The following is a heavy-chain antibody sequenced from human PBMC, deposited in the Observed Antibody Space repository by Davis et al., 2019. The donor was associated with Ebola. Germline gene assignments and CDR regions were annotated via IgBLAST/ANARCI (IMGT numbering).Heavy chain of an antibody. V-gene: IGHV4-34*01. CDR1: GGSFSGYY. J-gene: IGHJ6*02. CDR2: IYYSGST. D-gene: IGHD6-19*01. Sequence: PSETLSLTCAVYGGSFSGYYWSWIRQPPGKGLEWIGSIYYSGSTYYNPSLKSRVTISVDTSKNQFSLKLSSVTAADTAVYYCAREGLSGWYGYYYYGMDVWGQGTTVTVSS. CDR3: AREGLSGWYGYYYYGMDV.